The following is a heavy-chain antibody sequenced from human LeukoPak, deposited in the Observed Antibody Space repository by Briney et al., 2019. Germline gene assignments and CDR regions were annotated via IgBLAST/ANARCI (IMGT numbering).Heavy chain of an antibody. CDR3: ARDDSGSLNWFDP. CDR2: ISAYNGDR. CDR1: GYTFTNYA. J-gene: IGHJ5*02. Sequence: ASVKVSCKASGYTFTNYAFGWVRQAPGQGLEWMGWISAYNGDRNYAQNFQGRVTMTTDTSTSTAFMELRSLRSDDTAVYYCARDDSGSLNWFDPWGQGTPVTVSS. V-gene: IGHV1-18*01. D-gene: IGHD1-26*01.